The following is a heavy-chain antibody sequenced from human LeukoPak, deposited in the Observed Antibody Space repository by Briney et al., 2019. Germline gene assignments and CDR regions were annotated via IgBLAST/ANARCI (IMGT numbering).Heavy chain of an antibody. Sequence: GGSLRLSCTASGFTFGDYAMSWVRQAPGKGLEWVGFITSKAYGATTDYAASVKGRFTISRDDSKSIAYLQMNSLKTEDTAVYYCSRHTVGARTYFDYWGQGALVTVSS. J-gene: IGHJ4*02. CDR1: GFTFGDYA. CDR2: ITSKAYGATT. V-gene: IGHV3-49*04. CDR3: SRHTVGARTYFDY. D-gene: IGHD1-26*01.